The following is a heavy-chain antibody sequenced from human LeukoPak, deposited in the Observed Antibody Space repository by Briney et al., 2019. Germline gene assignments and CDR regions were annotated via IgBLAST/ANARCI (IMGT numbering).Heavy chain of an antibody. CDR1: GFNFSTYG. CDR2: ISGSGQST. Sequence: GGSLRLFCAASGFNFSTYGMTWVRQAPGKGLEWVSAISGSGQSTYYADSVRGRFTIYRDNSKNTLYLQMNSLRAEDTALYYCATSWELPTYYFDYWGQGALVTVSS. J-gene: IGHJ4*02. CDR3: ATSWELPTYYFDY. D-gene: IGHD3-10*01. V-gene: IGHV3-23*01.